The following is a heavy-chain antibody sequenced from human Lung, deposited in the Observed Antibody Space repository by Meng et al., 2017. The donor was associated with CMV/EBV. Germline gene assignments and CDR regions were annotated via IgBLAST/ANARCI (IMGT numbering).Heavy chain of an antibody. CDR3: LCRAGSHYRYDPTNWFDP. J-gene: IGHJ5*02. D-gene: IGHD5-24*01. CDR1: GSA. Sequence: GSAMHWVRQGDRKGVELVGRIRSKANSYATTYAASVKGRFTISRDDSKTPAFLPMTRLPTEYPAFSSCLCRAGSHYRYDPTNWFDPWGQGTLVTVSS. CDR2: IRSKANSYAT. V-gene: IGHV3-73*01.